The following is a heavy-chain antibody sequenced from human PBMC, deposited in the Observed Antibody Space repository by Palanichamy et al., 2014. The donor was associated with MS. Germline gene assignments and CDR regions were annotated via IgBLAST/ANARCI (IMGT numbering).Heavy chain of an antibody. D-gene: IGHD2-15*01. Sequence: DVQLVESGGGLVQPGGSLRLSCAASGFTFSSYSMHWVRQAPGKGLEWVSYITSSSLTIYYADSVRGRFTISRDNAKNSLYLQMNSLRVGDTAVYYCARDYSAGLWDFDYWGQGTLVAVSS. V-gene: IGHV3-48*04. J-gene: IGHJ4*02. CDR3: ARDYSAGLWDFDY. CDR2: ITSSSLTI. CDR1: GFTFSSYS.